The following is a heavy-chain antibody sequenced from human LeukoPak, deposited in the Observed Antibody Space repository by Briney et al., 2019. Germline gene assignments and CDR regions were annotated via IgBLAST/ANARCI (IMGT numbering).Heavy chain of an antibody. CDR1: GGSISSSNW. CDR3: ARIEPERLGFDY. D-gene: IGHD3-16*01. CDR2: IYHSGST. J-gene: IGHJ4*02. Sequence: PSETLSLTCAVSGGSISSSNWWSWVRQPPGKGLEWIGEIYHSGSTNYNPSLKSRVTISVDTSKNQFSLKLSSVTAADTAVYYCARIEPERLGFDYWGQGTLVTVSS. V-gene: IGHV4-4*02.